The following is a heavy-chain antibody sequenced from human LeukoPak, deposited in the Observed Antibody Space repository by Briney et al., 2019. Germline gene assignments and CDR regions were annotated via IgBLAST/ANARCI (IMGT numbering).Heavy chain of an antibody. Sequence: GGSLRLSCAASGFTFDDYAMHWVRQAPGKGLEWVSGISWNSGSIGYADSVKGRFTISRDNAKNSLYLQMNSLRVEDTALYYCAKDTYSSSWYYFDYWGQGTLVTVSS. CDR1: GFTFDDYA. CDR2: ISWNSGSI. CDR3: AKDTYSSSWYYFDY. V-gene: IGHV3-9*01. D-gene: IGHD6-13*01. J-gene: IGHJ4*02.